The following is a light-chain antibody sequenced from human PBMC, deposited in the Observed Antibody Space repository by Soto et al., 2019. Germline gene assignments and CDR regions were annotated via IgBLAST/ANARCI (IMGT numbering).Light chain of an antibody. CDR1: QSVSSSY. J-gene: IGKJ2*02. Sequence: EIVLTQSPGTLSLSPGERATLSCRASQSVSSSYLAWYQQKPGQAPRLLIYGASSRATGIPDRFSGSGSGTDFTLTINRLEPGDFAVYYCQQYGSSSCTFGQGTKLEIK. CDR2: GAS. CDR3: QQYGSSSCT. V-gene: IGKV3-20*01.